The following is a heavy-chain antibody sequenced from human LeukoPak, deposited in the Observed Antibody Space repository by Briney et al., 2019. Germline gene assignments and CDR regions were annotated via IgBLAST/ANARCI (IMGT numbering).Heavy chain of an antibody. J-gene: IGHJ4*02. D-gene: IGHD4-11*01. CDR2: INASMDNT. CDR1: GYSFSSYG. CDR3: ASGLGSVVPTVSD. V-gene: IGHV1-18*01. Sequence: GASVNVSCKASGYSFSSYGISWVRQAPGQGLEWMGWINASMDNTNYARKFQGRVTLNTDTSTSTAYMELRSLRFDDTAVFYCASGLGSVVPTVSDWGQGTLVTVSS.